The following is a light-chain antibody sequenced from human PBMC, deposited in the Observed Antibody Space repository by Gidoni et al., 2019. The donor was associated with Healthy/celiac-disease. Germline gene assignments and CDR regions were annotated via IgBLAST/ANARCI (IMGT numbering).Light chain of an antibody. J-gene: IGKJ1*01. CDR2: AAS. CDR3: QQSYSTLPT. Sequence: DIQLPQSPSSLSASVGDRVTITCRASQSISSYLNWYQQKPGKAPKLLIYAASSLQSGVPSRFSGSGSGTDFTLTISSLQPEDFATYYCQQSYSTLPTFGQGTKVEIK. V-gene: IGKV1-39*01. CDR1: QSISSY.